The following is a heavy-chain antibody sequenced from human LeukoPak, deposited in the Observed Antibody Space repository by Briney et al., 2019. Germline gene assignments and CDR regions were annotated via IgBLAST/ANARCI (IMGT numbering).Heavy chain of an antibody. Sequence: GGSLRLSCAASGFTFSSYWMSWVRQAPGKGLEWVANIKQDGSEKYYVDSVKGRFTISRDNAKNSLYLQMNSLRAEGTAVYYCARTNGYSGYVSYDYWGQGTLVTVSS. J-gene: IGHJ4*02. CDR2: IKQDGSEK. CDR3: ARTNGYSGYVSYDY. D-gene: IGHD5-12*01. CDR1: GFTFSSYW. V-gene: IGHV3-7*01.